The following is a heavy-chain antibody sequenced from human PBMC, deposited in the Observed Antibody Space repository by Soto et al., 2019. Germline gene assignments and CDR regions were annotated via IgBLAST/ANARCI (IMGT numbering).Heavy chain of an antibody. CDR1: GFTFTNYG. Sequence: QVQLVQSGAEVKKPGASMKVSCKASGFTFTNYGFTWVRQAPGQGLEWMGWISAYNGKTNYARKLQGRVTMTTDTSTSTAYMERRSLRSDDTAVYYCARWGDPYYYDSSGYPYYFDYWGQGTLVTVSS. CDR3: ARWGDPYYYDSSGYPYYFDY. J-gene: IGHJ4*02. CDR2: ISAYNGKT. V-gene: IGHV1-18*01. D-gene: IGHD3-22*01.